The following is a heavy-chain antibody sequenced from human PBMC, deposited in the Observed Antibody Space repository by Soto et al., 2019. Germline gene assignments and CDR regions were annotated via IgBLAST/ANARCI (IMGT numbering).Heavy chain of an antibody. D-gene: IGHD6-25*01. CDR2: TYHRGST. CDR3: ARIGGYRGPLDS. Sequence: SETLSLTCSVSGVSISSYFWSWIRQAPGRGLEWIGYTYHRGSTNYSPSLKSRVAISLDTSENQFSLKVNSVTAADTAVYYCARIGGYRGPLDSWGQGPTVTVSS. J-gene: IGHJ4*02. V-gene: IGHV4-59*01. CDR1: GVSISSYF.